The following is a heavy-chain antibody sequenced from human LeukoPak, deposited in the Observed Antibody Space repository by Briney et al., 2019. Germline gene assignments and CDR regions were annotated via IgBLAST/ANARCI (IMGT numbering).Heavy chain of an antibody. CDR2: IYYSGST. Sequence: SETLSLTCTVSGGSISSYYWSWIRQPPGKGLEWIGYIYYSGSTNYNPSLKSRVTISVDTSKNQFSLKLSSVTAADTAVYYCARGGQWELLVPPPLYDYWGQGTLVTVFS. D-gene: IGHD1-26*01. CDR3: ARGGQWELLVPPPLYDY. CDR1: GGSISSYY. V-gene: IGHV4-59*01. J-gene: IGHJ4*02.